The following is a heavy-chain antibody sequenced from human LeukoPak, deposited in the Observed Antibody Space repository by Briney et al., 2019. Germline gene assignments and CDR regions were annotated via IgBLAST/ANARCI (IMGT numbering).Heavy chain of an antibody. V-gene: IGHV3-74*01. Sequence: GGSLRLSCAASGFTFSSYWMSWVRQAPGKGLEWVSRISGDGTARNYADSVKGRFTISRDDAKNTVDLQMNSLRGEDTAVYYCVRGRGSYGWFDPWGQGTLVTVSS. CDR1: GFTFSSYW. CDR3: VRGRGSYGWFDP. CDR2: ISGDGTAR. J-gene: IGHJ5*02. D-gene: IGHD3-10*01.